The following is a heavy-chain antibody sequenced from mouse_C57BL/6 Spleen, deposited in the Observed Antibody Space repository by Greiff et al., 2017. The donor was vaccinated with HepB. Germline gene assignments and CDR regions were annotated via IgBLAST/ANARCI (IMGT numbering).Heavy chain of an antibody. J-gene: IGHJ3*01. D-gene: IGHD2-3*01. V-gene: IGHV1-69*01. CDR3: ARGGDGSFAY. CDR1: GYTFTSYW. CDR2: IDPSDSYT. Sequence: VQLQQPGAELVMPGASVKLSCKASGYTFTSYWMHWVKQRPGQGLEWIGEIDPSDSYTNYNQKFKGKSTLTVDKSSSTAYMPLSSLTSEDSAVYYCARGGDGSFAYWGQGTLVTVSA.